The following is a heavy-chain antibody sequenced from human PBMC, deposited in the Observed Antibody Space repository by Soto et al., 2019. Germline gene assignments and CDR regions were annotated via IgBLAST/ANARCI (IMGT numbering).Heavy chain of an antibody. Sequence: QITLKESGPTLVKPTQTLTLTCTFSGFSLSTSGVGVGWIRQPPGKALEWLALIYWDDDKRYSPSLKSRLTNPTDTAKNQVVLTMTNMDPVDTATYYCANSLGSSSWRDAFDIWGQGTMVTVSS. V-gene: IGHV2-5*02. D-gene: IGHD6-13*01. CDR3: ANSLGSSSWRDAFDI. CDR1: GFSLSTSGVG. CDR2: IYWDDDK. J-gene: IGHJ3*02.